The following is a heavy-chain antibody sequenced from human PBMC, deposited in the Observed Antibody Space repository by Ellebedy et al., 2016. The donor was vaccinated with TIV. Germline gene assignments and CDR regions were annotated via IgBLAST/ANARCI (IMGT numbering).Heavy chain of an antibody. CDR2: IRNEVDGGTT. CDR1: GFTFGAYS. Sequence: GESLKISCTTSGFTFGAYSMSWFRQAPGKGLEWVGLIRNEVDGGTTEYSASMKGRFNISRDDSKSIAYLHMNSLKTEDTAVYYCSRDSSGWSRDYWGQGTLVTVSS. CDR3: SRDSSGWSRDY. V-gene: IGHV3-49*03. D-gene: IGHD6-19*01. J-gene: IGHJ4*02.